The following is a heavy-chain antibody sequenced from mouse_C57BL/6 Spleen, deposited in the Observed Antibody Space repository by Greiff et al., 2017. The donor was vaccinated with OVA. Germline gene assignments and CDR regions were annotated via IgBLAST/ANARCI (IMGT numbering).Heavy chain of an antibody. Sequence: QVQLQQSGPELVKPGASVKISCKASGYAFSSSWMNWVKQRPGKGLEWIGRIYPGDGDTNYNGKFKGKATLTADKSSSTAYMQLSSLTSEDSAVYFCARQVTTVPFDYWGQGTTLTVSS. CDR2: IYPGDGDT. D-gene: IGHD1-1*01. V-gene: IGHV1-82*01. CDR3: ARQVTTVPFDY. CDR1: GYAFSSSW. J-gene: IGHJ2*01.